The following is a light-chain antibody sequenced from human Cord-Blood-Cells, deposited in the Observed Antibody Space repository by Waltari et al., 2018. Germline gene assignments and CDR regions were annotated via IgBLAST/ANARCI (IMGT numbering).Light chain of an antibody. J-gene: IGLJ2*01. V-gene: IGLV2-14*01. CDR1: SSDVGGYNY. CDR2: DVS. CDR3: SSYTSSSTVV. Sequence: QSALTQPASVSGSPGQSITISCTGTSSDVGGYNYVSWYQQHPGKAPKLMIYDVSNRPSGISNFFSGSKSVSTAALTISGLQAENEADYYCSSYTSSSTVVFGGGTKLTVL.